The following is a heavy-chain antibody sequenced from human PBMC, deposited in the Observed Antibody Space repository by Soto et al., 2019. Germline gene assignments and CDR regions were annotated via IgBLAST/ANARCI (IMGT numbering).Heavy chain of an antibody. J-gene: IGHJ6*02. CDR3: ARDRQYCDYGDYYYYGMDG. CDR2: ISAYNGNT. D-gene: IGHD4-17*01. Sequence: ASVKVSCKASGYTFTSYGISWVRQAPGQGLEWMGWISAYNGNTNYAQKLQGRVTMTTDTSTSTAYMELRSLRSDDTAVYYCARDRQYCDYGDYYYYGMDGRGQGTTVT. V-gene: IGHV1-18*04. CDR1: GYTFTSYG.